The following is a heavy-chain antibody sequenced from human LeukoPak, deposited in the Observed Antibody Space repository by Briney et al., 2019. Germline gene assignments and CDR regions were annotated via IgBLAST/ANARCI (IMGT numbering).Heavy chain of an antibody. CDR1: GFTFSSYA. CDR3: ARARYYDFWSGYYTSGLDYYYGMDV. D-gene: IGHD3-3*01. V-gene: IGHV3-30-3*01. CDR2: ISYDGSNK. Sequence: GGSLRLSCAASGFTFSSYAMHWVRQAPGKGLEWVAVISYDGSNKYYADSVKGRFTISRDNSKNTLYLQMNSLRAEDTAVYYCARARYYDFWSGYYTSGLDYYYGMDVWGQGTTVTVSS. J-gene: IGHJ6*02.